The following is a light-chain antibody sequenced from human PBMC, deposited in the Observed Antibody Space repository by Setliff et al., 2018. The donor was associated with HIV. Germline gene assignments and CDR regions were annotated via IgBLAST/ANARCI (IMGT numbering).Light chain of an antibody. CDR1: SSDVGSFKL. CDR3: CSFARSSTLV. Sequence: QSALTQPASVSGSPGQSVTVSCTGTSSDVGSFKLVSWYQQHPGKAPKLMIYEDTKRPSGVSNRFSGSKSGNTASLTISGLQAEDEADYYCCSFARSSTLVFGTGTKGTV. CDR2: EDT. J-gene: IGLJ1*01. V-gene: IGLV2-23*01.